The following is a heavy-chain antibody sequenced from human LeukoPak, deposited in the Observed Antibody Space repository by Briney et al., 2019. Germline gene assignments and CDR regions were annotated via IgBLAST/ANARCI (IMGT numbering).Heavy chain of an antibody. Sequence: GGSLRLSCAASGFTFSTYAMSWVRQAPGKGLEWVSGISGSGGGTYYADSVKGRFTISRDNSKNTLYLQMNSLRAEDTAVYYCAKDQVVTDYWGQGTLVTVSS. CDR2: ISGSGGGT. D-gene: IGHD4-23*01. CDR3: AKDQVVTDY. V-gene: IGHV3-23*01. J-gene: IGHJ4*02. CDR1: GFTFSTYA.